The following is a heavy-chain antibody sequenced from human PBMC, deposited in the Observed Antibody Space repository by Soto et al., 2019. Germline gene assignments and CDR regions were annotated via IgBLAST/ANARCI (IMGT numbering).Heavy chain of an antibody. V-gene: IGHV1-58*01. CDR3: AADRYCSGGSCYSGWFDP. D-gene: IGHD2-15*01. CDR1: GFTFTSSA. Sequence: ASVKVSCKASGFTFTSSAVQRVRQARGQRLEWIGWIVVGSGNTNYAQKFQERVTITRDMSTSTAYMELSSLRSEDTAVYYCAADRYCSGGSCYSGWFDPWGQGTLVTVSS. J-gene: IGHJ5*02. CDR2: IVVGSGNT.